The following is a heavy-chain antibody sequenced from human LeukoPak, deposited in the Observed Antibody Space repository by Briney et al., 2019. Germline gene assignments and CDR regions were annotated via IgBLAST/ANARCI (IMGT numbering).Heavy chain of an antibody. CDR3: ARGLAMVYYFDY. D-gene: IGHD5-18*01. Sequence: SETLSLTCTVSGGSINNYYWSWIRQPPGKGLEYIGYIYYSGSANYNPSLKSRVTISVDTSKNQFSLKLSSVTAADTAVYYCARGLAMVYYFDYWGQGTLVTVSS. J-gene: IGHJ4*02. CDR2: IYYSGSA. CDR1: GGSINNYY. V-gene: IGHV4-59*01.